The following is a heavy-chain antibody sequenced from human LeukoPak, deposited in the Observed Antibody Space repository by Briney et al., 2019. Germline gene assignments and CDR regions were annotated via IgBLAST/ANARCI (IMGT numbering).Heavy chain of an antibody. CDR3: ARYVWGSYPTFEDY. D-gene: IGHD3-16*02. CDR2: IYYSGST. CDR1: GGSISSYY. V-gene: IGHV4-59*01. J-gene: IGHJ4*02. Sequence: SETLSLTCTVSGGSISSYYWSWIRQPPGKGLEWIAYIYYSGSTNYNPSLKSRVTISVDTSKNQFSLKLSSVTAADTAVYYCARYVWGSYPTFEDYWGQGTLVNVPS.